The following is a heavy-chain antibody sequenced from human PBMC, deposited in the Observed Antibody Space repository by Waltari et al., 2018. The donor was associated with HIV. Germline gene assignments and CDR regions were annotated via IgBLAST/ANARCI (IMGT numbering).Heavy chain of an antibody. D-gene: IGHD2-15*01. V-gene: IGHV4-38-2*01. J-gene: IGHJ5*02. CDR3: AGEGGYGSGGTCYSGWCDP. Sequence: QVQLQESGPGLVKPSETLSLTCAVSGYPISSGYSWGWIRQPPGEGLEWIGSIHHSGSTDYSPSIKGRGTLWLDTAKNHFSLKGNSVTAADRAVDYCAGEGGYGSGGTCYSGWCDPWGQGTLVTVSS. CDR1: GYPISSGYS. CDR2: IHHSGST.